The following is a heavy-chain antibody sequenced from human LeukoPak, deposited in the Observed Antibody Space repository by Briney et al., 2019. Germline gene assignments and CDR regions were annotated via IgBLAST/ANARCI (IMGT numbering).Heavy chain of an antibody. V-gene: IGHV4-34*01. CDR2: INHSGST. D-gene: IGHD6-19*01. Sequence: SGTLSLTCAVYGGSFSGYYWSWIRQPPGKGLEWIGEINHSGSTNYNPSLKSRVTISVDTSKNQFSLKLSSVTAADTAVYYCARGPSFIAVAGTDYYYGMDVWGQGTTVTVSS. J-gene: IGHJ6*02. CDR1: GGSFSGYY. CDR3: ARGPSFIAVAGTDYYYGMDV.